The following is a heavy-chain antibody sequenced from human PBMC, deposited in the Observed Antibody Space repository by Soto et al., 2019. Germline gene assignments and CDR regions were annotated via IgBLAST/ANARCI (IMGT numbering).Heavy chain of an antibody. Sequence: GGSLRLSCAASGFTFSSYGMHWVRQAPGKGLEWVAVIWYDGSNKYYADSVKGRFTISRDNSKNTLYLQMNSLRAEDTAVYYCARDQGSSWYSNWFDPWGQGTLVTVSS. J-gene: IGHJ5*02. CDR1: GFTFSSYG. V-gene: IGHV3-33*01. CDR3: ARDQGSSWYSNWFDP. D-gene: IGHD6-13*01. CDR2: IWYDGSNK.